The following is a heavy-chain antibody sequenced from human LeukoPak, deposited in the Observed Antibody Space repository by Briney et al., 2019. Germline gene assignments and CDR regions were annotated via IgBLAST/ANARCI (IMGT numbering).Heavy chain of an antibody. J-gene: IGHJ4*02. CDR1: GYTFTSYY. D-gene: IGHD4-17*01. V-gene: IGHV1-69*04. Sequence: SVKVSCKASGYTFTSYYMHWVRQAPGQGLEWVGRIIPILGIANYAQKFQGRVTITADKSTSTAYMELSSLRSEDTAVYYCAREDSTVTTFDYWGQGTLVTVSS. CDR2: IIPILGIA. CDR3: AREDSTVTTFDY.